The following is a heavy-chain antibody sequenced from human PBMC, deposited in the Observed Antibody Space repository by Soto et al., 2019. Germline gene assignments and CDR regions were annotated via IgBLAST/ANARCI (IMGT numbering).Heavy chain of an antibody. CDR1: GYTLTELS. J-gene: IGHJ5*02. CDR2: FDPEDGET. CDR3: ARSDYYGSGRLYWFDP. V-gene: IGHV1-24*01. Sequence: ASVKVSCKVSGYTLTELSMHWVRQAPGKGLEWMGGFDPEDGETIYAQKFQGRVTITADESTSTAYMELSSLRSEDTAVYYCARSDYYGSGRLYWFDPWGQGTLVTVSS. D-gene: IGHD3-10*01.